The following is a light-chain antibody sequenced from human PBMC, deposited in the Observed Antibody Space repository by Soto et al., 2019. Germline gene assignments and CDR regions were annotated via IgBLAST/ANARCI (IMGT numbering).Light chain of an antibody. Sequence: QSALTQPASVSGSPGQSITISCTGTTSDVGSYNLVSWCQHHPGKAPKLMIYEGSKRPSGVSDRFSGSKSGNTASLTISGLQAEDEADYYCCSFAGSGSVVFGGGTKLTVL. CDR2: EGS. CDR1: TSDVGSYNL. V-gene: IGLV2-23*01. CDR3: CSFAGSGSVV. J-gene: IGLJ2*01.